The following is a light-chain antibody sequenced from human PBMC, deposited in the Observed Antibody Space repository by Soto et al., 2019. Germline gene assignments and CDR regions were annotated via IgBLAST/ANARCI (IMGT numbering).Light chain of an antibody. Sequence: DFVMTQTPLSSPVTLGQPASISCRSSQILVHSDGNTYLSWLHQRPGQPPRLLIYMISNRFSGVPDRFRGSGAGRYFALKISWVEAEDVGVYYCLQVTQRYTFGQGTKLEIK. V-gene: IGKV2-24*01. CDR1: QILVHSDGNTY. J-gene: IGKJ2*01. CDR3: LQVTQRYT. CDR2: MIS.